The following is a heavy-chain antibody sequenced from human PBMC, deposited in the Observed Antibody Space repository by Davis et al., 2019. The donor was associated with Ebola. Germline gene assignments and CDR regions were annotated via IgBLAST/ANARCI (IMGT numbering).Heavy chain of an antibody. J-gene: IGHJ3*01. CDR2: IWYDGSNK. CDR1: GFTFSSYG. CDR3: VRLTGNDAFDL. D-gene: IGHD3-9*01. Sequence: GGSLRLSCAASGFTFSSYGMHWVRQAPGKGLEWVAVIWYDGSNKYYADSVKGRFTISRDNAKNSLYLQMNSLRAEDTAVYYCVRLTGNDAFDLWGQGTMVTVSS. V-gene: IGHV3-33*03.